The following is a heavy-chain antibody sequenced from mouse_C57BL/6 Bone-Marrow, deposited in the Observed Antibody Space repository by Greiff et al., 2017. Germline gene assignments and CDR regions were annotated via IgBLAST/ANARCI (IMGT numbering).Heavy chain of an antibody. CDR1: GFNIKDDY. J-gene: IGHJ1*03. V-gene: IGHV14-4*01. CDR2: IDPENGDT. CDR3: TTGYYGSPWYFDV. D-gene: IGHD1-1*01. Sequence: EVQLQQSGAELVRPGASVKLSCTASGFNIKDDYMHWVKQRPEQGLEWIGWIDPENGDTEYASKFQGKATITADTSSNTAYLQLSSLTSEDTAVYYCTTGYYGSPWYFDVWGTGTTVTVSS.